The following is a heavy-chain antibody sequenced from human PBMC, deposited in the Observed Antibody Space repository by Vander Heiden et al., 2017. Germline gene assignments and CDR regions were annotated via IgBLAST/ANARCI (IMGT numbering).Heavy chain of an antibody. J-gene: IGHJ4*02. CDR3: AKDHARITMIVVVGVFDY. CDR1: GFTFSSYA. D-gene: IGHD3-22*01. Sequence: EVQLLESGGGLVQPGGSLRLPCAASGFTFSSYAMSWVRQAPGKGLEWVSAISGSGGSTYYADSVKGRFTISRDNSKNTLYLQMNSLRAEDTAVYYCAKDHARITMIVVVGVFDYWGQGTLATVSS. V-gene: IGHV3-23*01. CDR2: ISGSGGST.